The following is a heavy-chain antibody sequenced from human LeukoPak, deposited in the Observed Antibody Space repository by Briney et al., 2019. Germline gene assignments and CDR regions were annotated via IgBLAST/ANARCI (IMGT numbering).Heavy chain of an antibody. J-gene: IGHJ4*02. Sequence: SETLSLTCTVSGGSISNYYWSWIRQPPGKGLEWIGEINHSGSTNYNPSLKSRVTISVDTSKNQFSLKLSSVTAADTAVYYCAREVDGGNSVWGQGTLVTVSS. D-gene: IGHD4-23*01. CDR2: INHSGST. V-gene: IGHV4-34*01. CDR3: AREVDGGNSV. CDR1: GGSISNYY.